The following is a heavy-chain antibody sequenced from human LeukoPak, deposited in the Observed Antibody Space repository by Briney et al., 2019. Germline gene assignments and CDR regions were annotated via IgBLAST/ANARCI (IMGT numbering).Heavy chain of an antibody. V-gene: IGHV4-34*01. J-gene: IGHJ4*02. CDR2: INHSGST. CDR1: GGSFSGYY. D-gene: IGHD6-13*01. Sequence: SETLSLTRAVYGGSFSGYYWSWIRQPPGKGLEWIGEINHSGSTNYNPSLRSRVTISVDTSKNQSSLKLSSVTAADTAVYYCARGLAAAGPPFDYWGQGTLVTVSS. CDR3: ARGLAAAGPPFDY.